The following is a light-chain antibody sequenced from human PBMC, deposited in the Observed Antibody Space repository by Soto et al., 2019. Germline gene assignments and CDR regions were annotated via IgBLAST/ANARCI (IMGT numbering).Light chain of an antibody. J-gene: IGKJ1*01. V-gene: IGKV1-8*01. CDR3: QQYYSYSWT. Sequence: ALRMTQSPSSFSASTGDRVTITCRASQGISSYLAWYQQKPGKAPKLLIYAASTLQSGVPSRFSGSGSGTDFTLTISCLQSEDFATYYCQQYYSYSWTFGQGTKV. CDR2: AAS. CDR1: QGISSY.